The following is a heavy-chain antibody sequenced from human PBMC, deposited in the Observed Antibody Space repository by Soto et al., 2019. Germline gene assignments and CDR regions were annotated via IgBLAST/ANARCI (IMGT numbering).Heavy chain of an antibody. CDR1: GGSISGHY. CDR3: ARVGSSGWSPDY. V-gene: IGHV4-59*11. Sequence: QVQLQESGPGLVKPSGTLSLTCTVSGGSISGHYWIWIRQSPGKGLEWIGYIFYSGSTNYNPSLESRVTLSVDTSKNQFSLRLSSVTAADTALYYWARVGSSGWSPDYWGQGTLVTVSS. CDR2: IFYSGST. J-gene: IGHJ4*02. D-gene: IGHD6-19*01.